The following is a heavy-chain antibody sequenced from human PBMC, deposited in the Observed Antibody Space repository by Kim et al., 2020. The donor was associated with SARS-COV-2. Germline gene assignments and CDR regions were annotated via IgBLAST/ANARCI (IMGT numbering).Heavy chain of an antibody. CDR2: IYYSGST. J-gene: IGHJ6*02. V-gene: IGHV4-39*01. D-gene: IGHD3-3*01. CDR1: GGSISSSSYY. Sequence: SETLSLTCTVSGGSISSSSYYWGWIRQPPGKGLEWIGSIYYSGSTYYNPSLKSRVTISVDTSKNQFSLKLSSVTAADTAVYYCAKTYWSGYEDDGMDVWGQGTTVTVSS. CDR3: AKTYWSGYEDDGMDV.